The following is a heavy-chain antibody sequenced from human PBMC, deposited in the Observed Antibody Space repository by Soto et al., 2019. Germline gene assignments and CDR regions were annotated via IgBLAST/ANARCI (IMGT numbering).Heavy chain of an antibody. V-gene: IGHV1-69*08. Sequence: QVQLVQSGAEVKKPGSSVKVSCKASGGTFSSYTISWVRQAPGQGLEWMGRIIPILGIANYAQKFQGRVTIPADKSTSTAYMELSSLRSEDTAVYYCARDDCSGGSCRGYYYYYGMDVWGQGTTVTVSS. D-gene: IGHD2-15*01. J-gene: IGHJ6*02. CDR3: ARDDCSGGSCRGYYYYYGMDV. CDR1: GGTFSSYT. CDR2: IIPILGIA.